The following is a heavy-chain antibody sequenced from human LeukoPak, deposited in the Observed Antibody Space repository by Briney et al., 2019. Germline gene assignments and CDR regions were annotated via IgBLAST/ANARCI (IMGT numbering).Heavy chain of an antibody. V-gene: IGHV3-9*01. Sequence: GRSLTLSCAASGFTFDDYAMHWVRQAPGKGLEWVSGISWNSGSIGYADSVKGRFTISRDNAKNSLYLQMNSLRAEDTALYYCAKGPLGSSLPSYFDYWGQGTLVTVSS. D-gene: IGHD6-6*01. CDR3: AKGPLGSSLPSYFDY. CDR2: ISWNSGSI. CDR1: GFTFDDYA. J-gene: IGHJ4*02.